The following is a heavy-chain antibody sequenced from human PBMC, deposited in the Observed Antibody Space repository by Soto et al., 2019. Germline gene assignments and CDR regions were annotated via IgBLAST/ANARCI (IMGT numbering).Heavy chain of an antibody. D-gene: IGHD3-10*01. CDR1: GGTFSSYA. Sequence: ASVKVSCKASGGTFSSYAISWVRQAPGQGLEWMGGIIPIFGTANYAQKFQGRVTITADESTSTAYMELSSLRSEDTAVYYCASMVRGVMSGDYYYGMDVWGQGTTVTVSS. CDR3: ASMVRGVMSGDYYYGMDV. CDR2: IIPIFGTA. V-gene: IGHV1-69*13. J-gene: IGHJ6*02.